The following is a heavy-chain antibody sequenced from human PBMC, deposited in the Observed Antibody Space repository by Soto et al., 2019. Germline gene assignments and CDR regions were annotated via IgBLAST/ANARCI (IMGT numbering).Heavy chain of an antibody. CDR3: ARDSGYSYGPPDY. D-gene: IGHD5-18*01. CDR2: ISSSSSTI. CDR1: GFTFSSYS. Sequence: EVQLVESGGGLVQPGGSLRLSCAASGFTFSSYSMNWVRQAPGKGLEWVSYISSSSSTIYYADSVKGRFTISRDNAKNSLYLKMNSLRAEDTAVYYCARDSGYSYGPPDYWGQGTLVTVSS. J-gene: IGHJ4*02. V-gene: IGHV3-48*01.